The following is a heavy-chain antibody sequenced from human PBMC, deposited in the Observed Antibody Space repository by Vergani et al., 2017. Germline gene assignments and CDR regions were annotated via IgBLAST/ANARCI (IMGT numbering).Heavy chain of an antibody. CDR2: LSASDRRT. J-gene: IGHJ3*02. CDR3: AKVGRSEVAGTFGAFDI. CDR1: GFRFREHG. D-gene: IGHD6-19*01. Sequence: EVQLLESGGGSVQPGESLRLSCVASGFRFREHGMNWVRQAPGKGLEWVSTLSASDRRTHYADSVKGRFTISRDNSKNTLFLHMNSLRPEDTAVYYCAKVGRSEVAGTFGAFDILGQGTMVTGSS. V-gene: IGHV3-23*01.